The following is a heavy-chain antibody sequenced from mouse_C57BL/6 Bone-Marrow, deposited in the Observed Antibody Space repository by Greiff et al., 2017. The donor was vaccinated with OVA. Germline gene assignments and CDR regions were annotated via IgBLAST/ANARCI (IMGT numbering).Heavy chain of an antibody. Sequence: QVQLQQSGAELVKPGASVKISCKASGYAFSSYWMNWVKQRPGKGLEWIGQIYPGDGETNYNGKFKGKATLTADKSSSTAYMQLSSLTSEDSAVYFCARSIWEFPAWFAYWGQGTLVTVSA. J-gene: IGHJ3*01. CDR1: GYAFSSYW. V-gene: IGHV1-80*01. D-gene: IGHD1-1*02. CDR2: IYPGDGET. CDR3: ARSIWEFPAWFAY.